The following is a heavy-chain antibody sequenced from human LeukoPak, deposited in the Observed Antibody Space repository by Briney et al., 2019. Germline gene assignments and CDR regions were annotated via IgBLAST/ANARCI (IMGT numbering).Heavy chain of an antibody. J-gene: IGHJ4*02. CDR1: GFNFNDAW. CDR2: LKSRGGGQTA. V-gene: IGHV3-15*01. CDR3: CWEQDVSFARRVEH. D-gene: IGHD1-26*01. Sequence: GGSLRLSCGVSGFNFNDAWMSWVRQAPGKGLEWVGLLKSRGGGQTADYSAPVKGRFTVSRDDSKNMLYLQKNSLKIEDTAVYFCCWEQDVSFARRVEHWGQGTLVTVAS.